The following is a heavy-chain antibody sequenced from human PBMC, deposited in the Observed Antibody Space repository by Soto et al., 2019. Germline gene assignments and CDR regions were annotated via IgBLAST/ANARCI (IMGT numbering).Heavy chain of an antibody. V-gene: IGHV3-9*01. CDR1: GFTFGDYA. CDR2: ISWNSGVT. Sequence: EVQLVESGGGLVHPGRSLRLSCAASGFTFGDYAIHWVRQAPGKGLEWVSGISWNSGVTVYADSVRGRFTVFRDNARNSVYLQMNSQRREDTGLYYCVKGSNYYGMDVWGHGTTVTVSS. CDR3: VKGSNYYGMDV. J-gene: IGHJ6*02.